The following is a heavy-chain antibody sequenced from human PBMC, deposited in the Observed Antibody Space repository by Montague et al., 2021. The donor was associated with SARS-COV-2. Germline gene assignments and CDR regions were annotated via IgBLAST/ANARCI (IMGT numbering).Heavy chain of an antibody. V-gene: IGHV6-1*01. CDR3: TQEPGPGRTTWHYFDF. J-gene: IGHJ4*02. D-gene: IGHD1-14*01. CDR1: GDSVSSNIAA. Sequence: CAISGDSVSSNIAAWNWIRQSPSRGLEWLGRTYYRSKWYNDYAVSVRSRITISPDTSKNQFSLQLNSVTPEDTAVYYCTQEPGPGRTTWHYFDFWGQGTLVTVSS. CDR2: TYYRSKWYN.